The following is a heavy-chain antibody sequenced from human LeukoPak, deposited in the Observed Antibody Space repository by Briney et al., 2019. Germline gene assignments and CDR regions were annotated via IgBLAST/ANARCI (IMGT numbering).Heavy chain of an antibody. D-gene: IGHD2-2*01. V-gene: IGHV1-2*02. CDR3: ARDPGYCTSTSCPWFDP. J-gene: IGHJ5*02. CDR2: INPNSGGS. CDR1: GYTFTDYY. Sequence: GASVKVSCKASGYTFTDYYLHWVRQAPGQGLEWMGWINPNSGGSHYPEKFQGRVTMTRDTSISTAYMELSRLRSDDTAVYYCARDPGYCTSTSCPWFDPWGQGTLVTVSS.